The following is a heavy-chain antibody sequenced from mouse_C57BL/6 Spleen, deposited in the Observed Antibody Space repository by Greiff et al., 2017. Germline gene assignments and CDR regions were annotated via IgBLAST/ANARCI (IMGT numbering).Heavy chain of an antibody. CDR1: GYSITSGYY. V-gene: IGHV3-6*01. CDR2: ISYDGSN. Sequence: EVKLQESGPGLVKPSQSLSLTCSVTGYSITSGYYWNWIRQFPGNKLEWMGYISYDGSNNYNPSLQNRISITRDTSKNQFFLKLNSVTTEDTATYYCARDMDYWGQGTSVTVSS. J-gene: IGHJ4*01. CDR3: ARDMDY.